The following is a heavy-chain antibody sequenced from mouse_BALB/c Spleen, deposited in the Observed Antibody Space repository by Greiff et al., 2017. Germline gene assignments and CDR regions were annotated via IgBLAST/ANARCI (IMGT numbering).Heavy chain of an antibody. CDR1: GYTFSSYW. CDR3: AGGGSYYSMDY. J-gene: IGHJ4*01. V-gene: IGHV1-9*01. Sequence: QVQLQQSGAELMKPGASVKISCKATGYTFSSYWIEWVKQRPGHGLEWVGEILPGSGSTNYNEKFKGKATFTADTSSNTAYMQLSSLTSEDSAVYYCAGGGSYYSMDYWGQGTSVTVSS. CDR2: ILPGSGST.